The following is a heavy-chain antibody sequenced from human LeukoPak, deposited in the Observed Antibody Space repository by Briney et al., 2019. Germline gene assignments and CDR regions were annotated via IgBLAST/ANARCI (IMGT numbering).Heavy chain of an antibody. D-gene: IGHD2-2*01. CDR1: GGSISDHY. Sequence: SETLSLTCTVSGGSISDHYWSWIRQPPGKGLEWIGYIYYSGSTNYNPSLKSRVTISVDTSKNQFSLKLSSVTAADTAVYYCARVSRRYCSSTSCRILGYYFDCWGQGTLVTVSS. CDR2: IYYSGST. V-gene: IGHV4-59*11. CDR3: ARVSRRYCSSTSCRILGYYFDC. J-gene: IGHJ4*02.